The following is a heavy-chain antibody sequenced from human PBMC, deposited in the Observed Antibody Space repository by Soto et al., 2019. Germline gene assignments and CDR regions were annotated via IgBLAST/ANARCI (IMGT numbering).Heavy chain of an antibody. CDR2: INVDGSET. J-gene: IGHJ4*02. CDR1: GFTFTTYW. Sequence: EVQLVESGGGLVQPGGSLRLSCVASGFTFTTYWMTWVRQAPGKGLEWVANINVDGSETPYVGSVRGRFTISRDNAKTSLYLQMNSLGAEDTAVYYCARENWFQDYWGQGALVTVSS. D-gene: IGHD3-9*01. CDR3: ARENWFQDY. V-gene: IGHV3-7*03.